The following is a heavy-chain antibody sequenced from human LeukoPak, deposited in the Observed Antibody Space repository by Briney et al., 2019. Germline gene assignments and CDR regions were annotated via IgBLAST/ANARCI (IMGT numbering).Heavy chain of an antibody. CDR2: IYPGDSDT. D-gene: IGHD2-2*01. CDR3: ARQGRCSSTSCPFDY. CDR1: GYSFTSYW. Sequence: GESLKISCKGSGYSFTSYWIGWVRQMPGKGLEWMGIIYPGDSDTRYSPSFQGQVTISADKSISTACLQWSSLKASDTAMYYCARQGRCSSTSCPFDYWGQGTLVTVSS. J-gene: IGHJ4*02. V-gene: IGHV5-51*01.